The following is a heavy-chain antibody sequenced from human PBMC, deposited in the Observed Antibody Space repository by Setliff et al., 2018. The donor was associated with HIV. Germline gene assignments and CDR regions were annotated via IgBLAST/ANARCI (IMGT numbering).Heavy chain of an antibody. Sequence: SETLSLTCTVSGDSITSGHFYWGWIRRAPGKGLEWIGNILDGRVTFFNPSLRGRVTISVDASKNQVSLNLRSATAADSAVYHCARPHSGRGGGAYFDPWGQGILVTVSS. J-gene: IGHJ5*02. CDR2: ILDGRVT. CDR3: ARPHSGRGGGAYFDP. D-gene: IGHD6-19*01. CDR1: GDSITSGHFY. V-gene: IGHV4-39*01.